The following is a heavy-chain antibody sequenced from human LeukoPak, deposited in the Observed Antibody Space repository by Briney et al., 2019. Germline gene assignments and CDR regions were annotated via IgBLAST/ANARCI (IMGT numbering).Heavy chain of an antibody. CDR2: FDPEDGET. Sequence: GASVKVSCKVSGYTLTELSMHWVRQAPGKGLEWMGGFDPEDGETIYAQKFQGRVTMTEDTSTDTAYMELSSLRSEDTAVYYCATSVAGSWYFDYWGQGTLVTVSS. J-gene: IGHJ4*02. CDR3: ATSVAGSWYFDY. D-gene: IGHD2-15*01. V-gene: IGHV1-24*01. CDR1: GYTLTELS.